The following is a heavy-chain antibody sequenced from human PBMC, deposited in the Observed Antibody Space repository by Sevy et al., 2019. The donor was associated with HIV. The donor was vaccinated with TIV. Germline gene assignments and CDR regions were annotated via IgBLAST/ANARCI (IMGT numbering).Heavy chain of an antibody. Sequence: GGSLRLSCAASGFSFSSCGMHWVRQAPGKGLEWVAVIWYDGSGKYYSDSVNGRFTISRDNSKNTLFLQMNSLRVEDTAIYYCAKGARQYFFAYWGQGTLVTVSS. CDR2: IWYDGSGK. CDR1: GFSFSSCG. D-gene: IGHD1-26*01. J-gene: IGHJ4*02. V-gene: IGHV3-33*06. CDR3: AKGARQYFFAY.